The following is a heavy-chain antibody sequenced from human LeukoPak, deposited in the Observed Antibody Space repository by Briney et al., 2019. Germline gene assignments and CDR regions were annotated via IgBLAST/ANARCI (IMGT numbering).Heavy chain of an antibody. J-gene: IGHJ6*02. D-gene: IGHD3-3*01. CDR2: IIPIFGIA. Sequence: SVKVSCKASGGTFISYATSWVRQAPGQGLEWMGGIIPIFGIANYAQKFQGRVTITADKSTSTAYMELSSLRSEDTAVYYCARDTIFGVVIENYYYYGMDVWGQGTTVTVSS. CDR1: GGTFISYA. V-gene: IGHV1-69*17. CDR3: ARDTIFGVVIENYYYYGMDV.